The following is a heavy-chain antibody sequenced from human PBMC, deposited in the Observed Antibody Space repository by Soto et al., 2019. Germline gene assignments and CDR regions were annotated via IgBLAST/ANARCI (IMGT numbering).Heavy chain of an antibody. J-gene: IGHJ6*02. CDR2: IYYSGST. D-gene: IGHD6-19*01. CDR3: ARGQLAVAGTARVGYYYYGMDV. V-gene: IGHV4-59*12. Sequence: PSETLSLTCTVSGGSISSYYWSWIRQPPGKGLEWIGYIYYSGSTNYNPSLKSRVTMSVDTSKNQFSLKLSSVTAADTAVYYCARGQLAVAGTARVGYYYYGMDVWGQGTTVTVSS. CDR1: GGSISSYY.